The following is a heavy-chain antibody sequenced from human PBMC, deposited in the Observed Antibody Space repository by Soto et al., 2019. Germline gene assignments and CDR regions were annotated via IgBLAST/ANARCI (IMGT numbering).Heavy chain of an antibody. CDR3: ARAHYGSGSIFDY. J-gene: IGHJ4*02. D-gene: IGHD3-10*01. Sequence: QVQLQESGPGLVKPSQTLSLTCTVSGGSISSGGYYWSWIRQHPGKGLEWIGYIYYSGSTYYNPYLKIRVTISVDTSKNHFSLKLSSVTAADTAVYYCARAHYGSGSIFDYWGQGTLVTVSS. V-gene: IGHV4-31*03. CDR2: IYYSGST. CDR1: GGSISSGGYY.